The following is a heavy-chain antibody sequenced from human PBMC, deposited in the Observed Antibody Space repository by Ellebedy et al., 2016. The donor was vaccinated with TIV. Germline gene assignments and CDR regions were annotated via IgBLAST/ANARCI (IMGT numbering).Heavy chain of an antibody. CDR1: GFTFSAYS. V-gene: IGHV3-48*04. CDR2: ISTGRSTI. Sequence: GESLKISCAVSGFTFSAYSMNWVRQAPGKGLEWVSYISTGRSTIYYADSVKGRFTISRDNAKNSLYLQMNSLRAEDTAVYYCARDASVYGDYVYWYFDLWGRGTLAGVSS. CDR3: ARDASVYGDYVYWYFDL. J-gene: IGHJ2*01. D-gene: IGHD4-17*01.